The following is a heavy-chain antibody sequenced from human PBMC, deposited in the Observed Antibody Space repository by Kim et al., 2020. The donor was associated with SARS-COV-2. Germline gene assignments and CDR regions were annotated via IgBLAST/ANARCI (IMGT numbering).Heavy chain of an antibody. CDR1: GYTFTSYA. CDR3: ARGAYGSGWPHYYYYGMDV. J-gene: IGHJ6*02. D-gene: IGHD6-19*01. V-gene: IGHV7-4-1*02. Sequence: ASVKVSCKASGYTFTSYAMNWVRQAPGQGLEWMGWINTNTGNPTYAQGFTGRFVFSLDTSVSTAYLQISSLKAEDTAVYYCARGAYGSGWPHYYYYGMDVWGQGTTVTVSS. CDR2: INTNTGNP.